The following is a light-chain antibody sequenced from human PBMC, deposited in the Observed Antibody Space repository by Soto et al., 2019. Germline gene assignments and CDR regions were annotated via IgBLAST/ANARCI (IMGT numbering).Light chain of an antibody. Sequence: DLQLTQSPTFLSASAGDRVSITCRASQDIRRYLVWYQQKPGKAPNLLIYDASSLQTGVPSRFSGSGSGTEFTLTITSLQPEDFATYYCQQSYSTPQTFGQGTKVEIK. CDR3: QQSYSTPQT. CDR1: QDIRRY. CDR2: DAS. J-gene: IGKJ1*01. V-gene: IGKV1-9*01.